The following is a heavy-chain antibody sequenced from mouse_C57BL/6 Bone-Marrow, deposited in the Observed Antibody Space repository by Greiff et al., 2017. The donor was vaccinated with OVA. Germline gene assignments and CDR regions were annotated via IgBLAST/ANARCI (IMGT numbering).Heavy chain of an antibody. D-gene: IGHD2-1*01. CDR1: GYTFTSYW. V-gene: IGHV1-64*01. CDR2: IHPNSGST. Sequence: QVQLQQPGAELVKPGASVKLSCKASGYTFTSYWMHWVKQRPGQGLEWIGMIHPNSGSTNYNEKFKSKATLTVDKSSSTAYMQLSSLTSEDSADYYCAREAIYYGNYVYFDYWGQGTTLTVSS. J-gene: IGHJ2*01. CDR3: AREAIYYGNYVYFDY.